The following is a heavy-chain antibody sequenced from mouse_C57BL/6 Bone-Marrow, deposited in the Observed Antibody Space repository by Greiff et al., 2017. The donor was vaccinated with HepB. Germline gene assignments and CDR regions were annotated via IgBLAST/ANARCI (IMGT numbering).Heavy chain of an antibody. Sequence: VQLQQPGAELVKPGASVKMSCKASGYTFTSYWITWVKQRPGQGLEWIGDIYPGSGSTNYNEKFKSKATLTVDTSSSTAYLQLSSLTSEDSAVYYCARYGGSSPYWYFDVWGTGTTVTVSS. CDR2: IYPGSGST. J-gene: IGHJ1*03. V-gene: IGHV1-55*01. CDR3: ARYGGSSPYWYFDV. D-gene: IGHD1-1*01. CDR1: GYTFTSYW.